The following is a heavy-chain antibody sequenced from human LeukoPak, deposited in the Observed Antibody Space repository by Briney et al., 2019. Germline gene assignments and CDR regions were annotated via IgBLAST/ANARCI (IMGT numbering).Heavy chain of an antibody. CDR1: GGSISSGGYY. J-gene: IGHJ4*02. CDR2: IYYSGST. V-gene: IGHV4-31*03. D-gene: IGHD4-17*01. CDR3: ARERDYGDRLFDY. Sequence: SQTLSLTCTVSGGSISSGGYYWSWIRQHPGKGLEWIGYIYYSGSTYYNPSLKSRVTMSVDTSKNQFSLKLSSVTAADTAVYYCARERDYGDRLFDYWGQGTLVTVSS.